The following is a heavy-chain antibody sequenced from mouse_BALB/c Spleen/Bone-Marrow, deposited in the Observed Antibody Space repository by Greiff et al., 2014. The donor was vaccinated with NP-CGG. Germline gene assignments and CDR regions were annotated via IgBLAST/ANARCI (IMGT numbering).Heavy chain of an antibody. V-gene: IGHV1-54*01. Sequence: QVHVKQSGAELVRPGTSVKVSYKASGYAFTNYLIEWVKQGPGQGLEWIGVLNPGSGGTNYNEKFKGKATLTADKSSSSAYMQLSSLTSDDSAVYFCARRIYYAMGYWGQGTTLTVSP. CDR3: ARRIYYAMGY. D-gene: IGHD2-1*01. J-gene: IGHJ2*01. CDR1: GYAFTNYL. CDR2: LNPGSGGT.